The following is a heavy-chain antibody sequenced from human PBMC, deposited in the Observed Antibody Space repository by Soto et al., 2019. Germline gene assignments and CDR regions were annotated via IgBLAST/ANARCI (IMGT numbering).Heavy chain of an antibody. CDR3: AHPIAVAGAVFNWFDP. J-gene: IGHJ5*02. D-gene: IGHD6-19*01. CDR1: GFSLSTSGVG. CDR2: IYWDDDK. Sequence: QITLKESGPTLVKPTQTLTLTCTFSGFSLSTSGVGVGWIRQPPGKALEWLALIYWDDDKRYSPSLKSRLTITKDTSKNPVVLTMTNMDPVDTATYYCAHPIAVAGAVFNWFDPWGQGTLVTVSS. V-gene: IGHV2-5*02.